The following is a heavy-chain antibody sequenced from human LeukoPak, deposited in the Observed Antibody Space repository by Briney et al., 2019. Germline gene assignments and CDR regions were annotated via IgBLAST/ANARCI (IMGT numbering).Heavy chain of an antibody. CDR1: GFTFSNAW. V-gene: IGHV3-15*01. J-gene: IGHJ4*02. D-gene: IGHD2-2*02. CDR3: TTVETGLGYCSSTSCYTEGFDY. CDR2: IKSKTDGGTT. Sequence: GGSLRLSCAASGFTFSNAWMSWVRQAPGKGLEWVGRIKSKTDGGTTDYAAPVKDRFTISRDDSKNTLYLQMNSLKTGDTAVYYCTTVETGLGYCSSTSCYTEGFDYWGQGTLVTVSS.